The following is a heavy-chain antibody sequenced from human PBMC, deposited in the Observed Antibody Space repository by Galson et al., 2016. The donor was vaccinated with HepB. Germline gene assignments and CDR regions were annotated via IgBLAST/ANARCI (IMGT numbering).Heavy chain of an antibody. CDR1: GGPISSSSYY. V-gene: IGHV4-39*01. Sequence: TLSLTCTVSGGPISSSSYYWGWIRQPPGKGLEWVGSINYSGSTYYNPSLESRVTISVDTSKNQFSLKLSSVTAADTAVYYCARHLNYGSYYFDYWGLGTLVTVSS. CDR3: ARHLNYGSYYFDY. CDR2: INYSGST. J-gene: IGHJ4*02. D-gene: IGHD4-17*01.